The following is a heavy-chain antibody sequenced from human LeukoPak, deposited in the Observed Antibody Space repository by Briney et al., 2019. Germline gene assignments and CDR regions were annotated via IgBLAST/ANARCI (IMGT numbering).Heavy chain of an antibody. CDR3: ARGDYGDYHYYFDY. J-gene: IGHJ4*02. CDR1: GFTFSVHS. CDR2: ISTSSSTI. D-gene: IGHD4-17*01. V-gene: IGHV3-48*01. Sequence: GGSLRLSCAASGFTFSVHSMNWVRQAPGKGLEWVSYISTSSSTIYYADSVKGRFTISRDNAKNSLFLQMNSLRAEDTAVYYCARGDYGDYHYYFDYWGQGTLVTVSS.